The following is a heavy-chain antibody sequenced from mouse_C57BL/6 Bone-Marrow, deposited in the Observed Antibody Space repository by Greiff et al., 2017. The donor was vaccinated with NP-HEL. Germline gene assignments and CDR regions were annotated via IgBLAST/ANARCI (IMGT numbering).Heavy chain of an antibody. CDR3: ARGLLYGFAY. Sequence: DVQLVESGGGLVKPGGSLKLSCAASGFTFSDYGMHWVRQAPEKGLEWVAYISSGSSIIYYADTVKGRFTISRENAKNTLFLQMTCLRSEDTAMYYCARGLLYGFAYWGQGTLVTVSA. CDR1: GFTFSDYG. CDR2: ISSGSSII. D-gene: IGHD2-12*01. J-gene: IGHJ3*01. V-gene: IGHV5-17*01.